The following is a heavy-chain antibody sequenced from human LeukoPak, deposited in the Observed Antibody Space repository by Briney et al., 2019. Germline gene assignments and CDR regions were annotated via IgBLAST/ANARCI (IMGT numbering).Heavy chain of an antibody. CDR3: AGEARGYMAFQI. CDR2: ISSSGGSI. Sequence: GGSLRLSCAASGFTFRDYYMSWIRQAPGKGLEWVSYISSSGGSIYYADSVKGRFTISKDNARNSLYLQMNSLRADDTAVYYCAGEARGYMAFQIWGQGTMVTVSS. J-gene: IGHJ3*02. V-gene: IGHV3-11*01. D-gene: IGHD2-2*02. CDR1: GFTFRDYY.